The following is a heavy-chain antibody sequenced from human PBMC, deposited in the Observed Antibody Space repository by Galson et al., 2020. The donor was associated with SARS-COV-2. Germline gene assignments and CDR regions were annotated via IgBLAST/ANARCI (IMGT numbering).Heavy chain of an antibody. Sequence: GGSLRLSCAASGFTFSSYWMHWVRQAPGKGLVWVSRIYSEGSSTSYADSVKGRFTISGDNAKNTLYLQMNSLRAEDTAVYYCARDLKFGLPTDYMDVWGKGTTVTVSS. V-gene: IGHV3-74*01. D-gene: IGHD3-16*01. J-gene: IGHJ6*03. CDR3: ARDLKFGLPTDYMDV. CDR1: GFTFSSYW. CDR2: IYSEGSST.